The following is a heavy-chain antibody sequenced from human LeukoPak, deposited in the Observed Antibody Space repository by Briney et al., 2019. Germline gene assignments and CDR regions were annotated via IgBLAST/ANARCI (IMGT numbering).Heavy chain of an antibody. CDR2: IRSKDYGGTI. D-gene: IGHD4-17*01. CDR3: ASDYGDPFDY. CDR1: GFTFGDYA. V-gene: IGHV3-49*03. J-gene: IGHJ4*02. Sequence: PGGSLRLSCTASGFTFGDYAMSWFRQAPGKGLEWVGFIRSKDYGGTIEYAASVKGRFTISRDNAKNSLYLQMNSLRAEDTAVYYCASDYGDPFDYWGQGTLVTVSS.